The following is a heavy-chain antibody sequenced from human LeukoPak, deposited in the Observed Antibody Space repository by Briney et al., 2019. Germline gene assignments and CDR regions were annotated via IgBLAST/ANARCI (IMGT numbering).Heavy chain of an antibody. D-gene: IGHD2-2*01. Sequence: PSETLSLTCAVYGGSFSGYYWSWIRQPPGKGLEWIGEINHSGSTNYNPSLKSRVTISVDTSKNQFSLKLSPVTAADTAVYYCAINKGGYCSSTSCHGRRNWFDPWGQGTLVTVSS. CDR1: GGSFSGYY. CDR3: AINKGGYCSSTSCHGRRNWFDP. CDR2: INHSGST. J-gene: IGHJ5*02. V-gene: IGHV4-34*01.